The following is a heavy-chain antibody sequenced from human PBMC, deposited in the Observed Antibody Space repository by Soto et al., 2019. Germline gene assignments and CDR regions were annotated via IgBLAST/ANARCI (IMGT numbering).Heavy chain of an antibody. V-gene: IGHV4-39*01. CDR2: IYYSGRS. CDR3: ARQRTTVVTQAYFDH. CDR1: GGSITSSSYY. J-gene: IGHJ4*02. Sequence: TLSLTCTVSGGSITSSSYYWGWIRQPPGKGLEWIGGIYYSGRSYYNPSLKSRVTMSVDTSKNQFSLTLNSVTAADAAVYYCARQRTTVVTQAYFDHWGQGTLVTVSS. D-gene: IGHD4-17*01.